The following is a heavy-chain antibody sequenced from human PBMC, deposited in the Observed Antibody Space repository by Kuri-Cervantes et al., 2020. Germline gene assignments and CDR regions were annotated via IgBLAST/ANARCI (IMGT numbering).Heavy chain of an antibody. V-gene: IGHV4-59*12. Sequence: SETLSLTCTVSGGSISSYYWSWIRQPPGKGLEWIGYIYYSGSNNYNPSLKGRVTISVDTSKNQFSLKLSSVTAADTAVYYCASWLDSYYYYGMDVWGQGTTVTVSS. CDR2: IYYSGSN. J-gene: IGHJ6*02. D-gene: IGHD6-19*01. CDR1: GGSISSYY. CDR3: ASWLDSYYYYGMDV.